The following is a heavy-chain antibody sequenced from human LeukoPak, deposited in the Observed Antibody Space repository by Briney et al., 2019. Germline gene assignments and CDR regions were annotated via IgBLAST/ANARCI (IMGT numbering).Heavy chain of an antibody. J-gene: IGHJ4*02. D-gene: IGHD4-17*01. CDR2: INHSGSP. CDR3: ARALRTNLDY. V-gene: IGHV4-34*01. Sequence: SETLSLTCAVYGGSFSGYYWSWIRQPPGKGLEWIGEINHSGSPNYNPSLKSRVTISGDTSKNQFSLKLSSVTAADTAVYYCARALRTNLDYWGQGTLVTISS. CDR1: GGSFSGYY.